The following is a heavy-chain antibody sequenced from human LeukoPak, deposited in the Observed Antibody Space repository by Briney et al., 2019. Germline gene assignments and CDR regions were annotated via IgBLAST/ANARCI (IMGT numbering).Heavy chain of an antibody. CDR2: IYTSGST. V-gene: IGHV4-4*07. CDR3: ARAISSGWFKNAFDI. D-gene: IGHD6-19*01. CDR1: GDSISTYY. J-gene: IGHJ3*02. Sequence: SETLSLTCTVSGDSISTYYWGWIRQPAGKRLEWIGRIYTSGSTNYNPSLESRVTMSVDTSKNQFSLNLSSVTAADTAVYYCARAISSGWFKNAFDIWGQGTMVTDSS.